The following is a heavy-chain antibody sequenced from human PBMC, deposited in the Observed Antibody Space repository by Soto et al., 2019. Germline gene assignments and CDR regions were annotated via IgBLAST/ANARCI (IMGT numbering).Heavy chain of an antibody. CDR1: GFTFSSYA. D-gene: IGHD1-26*01. CDR3: GRDLREWELEYAFDI. Sequence: QVQLVESGGGVVQPGRSLRLSCAASGFTFSSYAMHWVRQAPGKGLEWVAVISYDGSNKYYADSVKGRFTISRDNSKNTLYLQMNSLRAEDTAVYYCGRDLREWELEYAFDIWGQGTMVTVSS. V-gene: IGHV3-30-3*01. J-gene: IGHJ3*02. CDR2: ISYDGSNK.